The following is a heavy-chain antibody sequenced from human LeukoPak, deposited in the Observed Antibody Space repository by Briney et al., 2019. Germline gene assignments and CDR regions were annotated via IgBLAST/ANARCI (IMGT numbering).Heavy chain of an antibody. V-gene: IGHV3-23*01. CDR2: ISGSGGST. CDR1: GFTFSSYA. D-gene: IGHD3-3*01. J-gene: IGHJ6*03. CDR3: AKSDDFYYYYMDV. Sequence: GGSLRPSCAASGFTFSSYAMGWVRQAPGKGLEWVSAISGSGGSTYYADSVKGRFTISRDNSKNTLYLQMNSLRAEDTAVYYCAKSDDFYYYYMDVWGKGTTVTVSS.